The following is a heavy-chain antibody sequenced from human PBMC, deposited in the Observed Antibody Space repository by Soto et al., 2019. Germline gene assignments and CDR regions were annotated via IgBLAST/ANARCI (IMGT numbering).Heavy chain of an antibody. Sequence: LSLTCTVSGGSISSGDYYWSWIRQPPGKGLEWIGYIYYSGSTYYNPSLKSRVTISVDTSKNQFSLKLSSVTAADTAVYYCAKEPVSITIFGVNGMDVWGQGTTVTVSS. CDR3: AKEPVSITIFGVNGMDV. CDR1: GGSISSGDYY. J-gene: IGHJ6*02. D-gene: IGHD3-3*01. CDR2: IYYSGST. V-gene: IGHV4-30-4*01.